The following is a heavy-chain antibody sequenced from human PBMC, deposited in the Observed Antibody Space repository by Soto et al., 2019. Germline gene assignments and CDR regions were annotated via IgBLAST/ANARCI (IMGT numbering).Heavy chain of an antibody. J-gene: IGHJ4*02. Sequence: SETLSLTCTVSGGSISSSSYYWGWIRQPPGKGLEWIGSIYYSGSTYYNPSLKSRVTISVDTSKNQFSLKLSSVTAADTAVYYCARRLDCSGGSCYSGFDYWGQGTLVTVSS. V-gene: IGHV4-39*01. CDR2: IYYSGST. CDR1: GGSISSSSYY. CDR3: ARRLDCSGGSCYSGFDY. D-gene: IGHD2-15*01.